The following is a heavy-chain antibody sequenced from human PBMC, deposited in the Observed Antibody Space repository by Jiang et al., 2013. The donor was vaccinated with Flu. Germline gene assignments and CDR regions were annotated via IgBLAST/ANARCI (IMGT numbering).Heavy chain of an antibody. CDR1: GFTFSSYE. CDR2: ISSSGSTI. CDR3: ARGQRVGITIFGVVTHYYYGMDV. V-gene: IGHV3-48*03. Sequence: VQLLESGGGLVQPGGSLRLSCAASGFTFSSYEMNWVRQAPGKGLEWVSYISSSGSTIYYADSVKGRFTISRDNAKNSLYLQMNSLRAEDTAVYYCARGQRVGITIFGVVTHYYYGMDVWGKGTTVTVSS. J-gene: IGHJ6*04. D-gene: IGHD3-3*01.